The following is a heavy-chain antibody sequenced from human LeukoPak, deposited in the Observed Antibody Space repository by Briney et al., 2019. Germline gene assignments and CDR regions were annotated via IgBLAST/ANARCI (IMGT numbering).Heavy chain of an antibody. J-gene: IGHJ4*02. Sequence: GGSLRLSCAASGFTFSNDWMCWVRQAPGKGLEWVANINQHESKKYYADSVKGRFIISRDNAKNSLYLQMSSLTAEDTAIYYCARDHAYRADDWGQRTLVTASS. CDR2: INQHESKK. CDR1: GFTFSNDW. D-gene: IGHD2-2*01. CDR3: ARDHAYRADD. V-gene: IGHV3-7*01.